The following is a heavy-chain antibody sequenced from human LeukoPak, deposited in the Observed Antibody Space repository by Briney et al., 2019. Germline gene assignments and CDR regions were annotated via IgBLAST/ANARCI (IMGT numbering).Heavy chain of an antibody. D-gene: IGHD5-24*01. V-gene: IGHV3-30*02. J-gene: IGHJ4*02. CDR2: IRYDGSNK. CDR3: AKDVEMATISYFDY. CDR1: GFTFSSYG. Sequence: GGSLRLSCAAFGFTFSSYGMHWVRQAPGKGLEWVAFIRYDGSNKYYADSVKGRFTISRDNSKNTLYLQMNSLRAEDTAVYYCAKDVEMATISYFDYWGQGTLVTVSS.